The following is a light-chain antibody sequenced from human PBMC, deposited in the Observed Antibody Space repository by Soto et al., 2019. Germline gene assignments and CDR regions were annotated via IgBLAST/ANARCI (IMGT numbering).Light chain of an antibody. CDR3: HQYGFSPPFT. CDR2: SAS. Sequence: IVLTQYPGTLSLSPGESVTLSCRASQSVNSNYLAWYQQKPGQPPRLRIYSASFRATGIPDRFSGSGSGTDFSRTISRLEPEDFAVYYCHQYGFSPPFTFGPGTKVDFK. CDR1: QSVNSNY. J-gene: IGKJ3*01. V-gene: IGKV3-20*01.